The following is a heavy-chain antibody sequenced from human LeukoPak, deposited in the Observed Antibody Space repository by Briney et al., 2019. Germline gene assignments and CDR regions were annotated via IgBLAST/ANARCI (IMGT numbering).Heavy chain of an antibody. CDR2: INQDGRYI. Sequence: PGGSLRLSCAASGFTFYRYWMHWVRQTPGKRLVWVSRINQDGRYITYADSVQGRFTISRDTAKNTLFLQMNSLRAEDTAVYYCARESMVGGLLQDWGQGALVTVSS. CDR3: ARESMVGGLLQD. CDR1: GFTFYRYW. J-gene: IGHJ4*02. D-gene: IGHD2-15*01. V-gene: IGHV3-74*01.